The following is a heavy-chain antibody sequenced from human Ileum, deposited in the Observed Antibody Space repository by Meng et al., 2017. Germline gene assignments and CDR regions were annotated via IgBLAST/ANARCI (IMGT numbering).Heavy chain of an antibody. CDR1: GVSFNDYY. D-gene: IGHD1-26*01. J-gene: IGHJ4*02. V-gene: IGHV4-34*02. CDR2: IHHSGRT. CDR3: VRGPARETHDFDY. Sequence: GQLERWGVGLLNPAETLCLTGACFGVSFNDYYWSWGRQSPGKGLEWIGQIHHSGRTNYKSSLERRVTISVDTSKSQFSLKLTSVTAADTAMYYCVRGPARETHDFDYWGQGALVTVSS.